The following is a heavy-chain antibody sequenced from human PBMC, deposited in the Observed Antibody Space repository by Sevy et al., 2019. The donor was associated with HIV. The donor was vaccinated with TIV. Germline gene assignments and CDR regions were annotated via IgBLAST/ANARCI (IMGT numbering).Heavy chain of an antibody. CDR2: ISATGGGT. Sequence: GGSLRLSCAASGFTFNTHAMNWVRQAPGKGLEWVSGISATGGGTYYTDSVKGRFTVSRDNSQNTLYLQMNSLRADDTDIYYCAKALNPALESMIEVIFRTLKGFDVWGQGTMVTVSS. CDR1: GFTFNTHA. D-gene: IGHD3-22*01. CDR3: AKALNPALESMIEVIFRTLKGFDV. J-gene: IGHJ3*01. V-gene: IGHV3-23*01.